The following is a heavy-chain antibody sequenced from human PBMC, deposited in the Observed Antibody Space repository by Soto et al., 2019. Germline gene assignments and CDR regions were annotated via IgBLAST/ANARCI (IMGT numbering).Heavy chain of an antibody. D-gene: IGHD1-26*01. J-gene: IGHJ4*02. CDR3: AKDVEGGSLFRGAFDY. V-gene: IGHV5-51*01. CDR2: IYPSDSDT. Sequence: GESLKISCKASGYSFISYWIGWVRQMPGKGLEWMGIIYPSDSDTRYSPSFQGQVTISADKSISTAYLQWSSLKASDTAMYYCAKDVEGGSLFRGAFDYWGQGTQVTVSS. CDR1: GYSFISYW.